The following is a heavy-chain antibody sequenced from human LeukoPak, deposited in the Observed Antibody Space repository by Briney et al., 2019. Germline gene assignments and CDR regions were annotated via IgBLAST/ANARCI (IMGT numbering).Heavy chain of an antibody. Sequence: GASVKVSCKASGGTFSSYAISWVRQAPGQGLEWMGRIIPIFGTANYAQKFQGRVTITTDESTSTAYMELSSLRSEDTAVYYCAGASDCSGGSCPISYWGQGTLVTVSS. CDR2: IIPIFGTA. J-gene: IGHJ4*02. D-gene: IGHD2-15*01. CDR3: AGASDCSGGSCPISY. CDR1: GGTFSSYA. V-gene: IGHV1-69*05.